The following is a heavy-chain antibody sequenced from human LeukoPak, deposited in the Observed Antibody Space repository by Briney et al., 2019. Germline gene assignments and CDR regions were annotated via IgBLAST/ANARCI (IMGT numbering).Heavy chain of an antibody. Sequence: SVTVSCKASGGTFSSYAISWVRQAPGQGLEWMGRIIPILGIANYAQKFQGRVTITADKSTSTAYMEQSSLRSEDTAVYYCARDKPRGYYFDYWGQGTLVTVSS. CDR3: ARDKPRGYYFDY. CDR1: GGTFSSYA. J-gene: IGHJ4*02. CDR2: IIPILGIA. V-gene: IGHV1-69*04.